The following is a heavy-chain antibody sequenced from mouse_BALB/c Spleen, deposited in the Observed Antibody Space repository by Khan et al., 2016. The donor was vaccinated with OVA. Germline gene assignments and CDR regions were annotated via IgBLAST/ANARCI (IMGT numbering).Heavy chain of an antibody. V-gene: IGHV1-7*01. CDR1: GYTFTSYW. CDR2: INPTTGYT. J-gene: IGHJ2*01. CDR3: ARDRRDN. Sequence: QVQLQQSGAELAKPGASVKMSCKASGYTFTSYWMHWIKQRPGQGLEWIGYINPTTGYTDYNQKFKVKATLTADKSSSTAYLQLNSLTSDDSTVYCGARDRRDNWGQGTTLTVSS.